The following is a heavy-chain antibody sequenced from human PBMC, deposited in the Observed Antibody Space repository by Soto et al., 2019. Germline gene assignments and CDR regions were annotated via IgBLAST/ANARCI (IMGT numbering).Heavy chain of an antibody. CDR1: GFSFSSYA. CDR3: AKVRAQVDY. V-gene: IGHV3-23*01. J-gene: IGHJ4*02. Sequence: GGSLRLSCVASGFSFSSYAMSWVRQAPGKGLEWVSAISGSGGSTYYADSVKGRFTISRDNSRNTLDLQMNSLRVEDTALYYCAKVRAQVDYWGQGTLVTVSS. CDR2: ISGSGGST.